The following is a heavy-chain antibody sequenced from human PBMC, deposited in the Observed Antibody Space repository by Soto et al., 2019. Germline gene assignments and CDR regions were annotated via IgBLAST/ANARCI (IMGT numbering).Heavy chain of an antibody. CDR1: GGSISSYY. J-gene: IGHJ4*02. V-gene: IGHV4-59*08. CDR2: IYYSGST. Sequence: SETLSLTCTVSGGSISSYYWSWIRQPPGKGLEWIGYIYYSGSTNYNPSLKSRVTISVDTSKNQFSLKLSSVTAADTALYYCARHRNYYDSSGTFDYWGQGTLVTVSS. CDR3: ARHRNYYDSSGTFDY. D-gene: IGHD3-22*01.